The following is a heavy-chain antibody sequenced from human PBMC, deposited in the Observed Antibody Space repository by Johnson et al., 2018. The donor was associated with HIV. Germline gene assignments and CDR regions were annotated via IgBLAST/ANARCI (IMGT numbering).Heavy chain of an antibody. Sequence: QVQLVESGGGVVQPGRSLRLSCAASGFTFRTFPMHWVRQAPGKGLEWMGFISYNEDKKYYADSVKGRFTISRDNSKNILYIKMNSLRAEDTAVYYCAKVRGGVVPAAKEAFDIWGQGTMVTVSS. CDR1: GFTFRTFP. V-gene: IGHV3-30*04. CDR2: ISYNEDKK. J-gene: IGHJ3*02. CDR3: AKVRGGVVPAAKEAFDI. D-gene: IGHD2-2*01.